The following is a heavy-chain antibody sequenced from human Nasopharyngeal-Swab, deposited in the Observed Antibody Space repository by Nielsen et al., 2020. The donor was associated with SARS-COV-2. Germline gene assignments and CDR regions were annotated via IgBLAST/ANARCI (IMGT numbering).Heavy chain of an antibody. CDR1: GFTFSSYA. Sequence: GESLKISCAASGFTFSSYAMHWVRQAPGKGPEWVAVISYDGSNKYNADAVKGRFTISRDNSKNTLHLQMNTLRPEDTAVYYCAKEDSTSWYGVIDYWGQGTPVSVSS. D-gene: IGHD6-13*01. J-gene: IGHJ4*02. CDR3: AKEDSTSWYGVIDY. V-gene: IGHV3-30-3*01. CDR2: ISYDGSNK.